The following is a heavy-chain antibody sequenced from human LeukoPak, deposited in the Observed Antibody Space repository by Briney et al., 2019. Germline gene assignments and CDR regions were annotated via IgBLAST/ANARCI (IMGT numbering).Heavy chain of an antibody. CDR1: GYTFTSYG. J-gene: IGHJ4*02. D-gene: IGHD6-13*01. V-gene: IGHV1-18*01. CDR3: ARVREGYSSSWYFDY. CDR2: ISAYNGNT. Sequence: ASVKVSCKASGYTFTSYGISWVRQAPGQGPEWMGWISAYNGNTNYAQKLQGRATMTTDTSTSTAYMELRSLRSDDTAVYYCARVREGYSSSWYFDYWGRGTLVTVSS.